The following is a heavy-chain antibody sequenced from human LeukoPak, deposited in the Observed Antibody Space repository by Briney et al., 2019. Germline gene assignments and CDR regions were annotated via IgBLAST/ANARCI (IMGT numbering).Heavy chain of an antibody. CDR2: IHSSGII. D-gene: IGHD3-22*01. J-gene: IGHJ4*02. CDR3: VRDEANSGYPDY. Sequence: PSETLSLTCTVSGGSISSYYWSWIRQTVGKAPGWIGRIHSSGIINYNPSLKSRVTISLDYSNNQVSLKLNYMTAADTAVYYCVRDEANSGYPDYWGQGTLATVSS. V-gene: IGHV4-4*07. CDR1: GGSISSYY.